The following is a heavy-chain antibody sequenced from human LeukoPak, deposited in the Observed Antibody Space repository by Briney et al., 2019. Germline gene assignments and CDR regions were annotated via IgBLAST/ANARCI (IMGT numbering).Heavy chain of an antibody. V-gene: IGHV3-48*03. CDR1: GFTFSTYE. Sequence: GGSLRLSCAASGFTFSTYEMNWVRQAPGKGLEWVSYITDSGRTIYYADSVKGRFTISRDNAKNSLFLQMNRLRAEDTAVYYCARGEVVTASLPDYFYYYMDVWGKGTTVTISS. CDR2: ITDSGRTI. CDR3: ARGEVVTASLPDYFYYYMDV. J-gene: IGHJ6*03. D-gene: IGHD2-21*02.